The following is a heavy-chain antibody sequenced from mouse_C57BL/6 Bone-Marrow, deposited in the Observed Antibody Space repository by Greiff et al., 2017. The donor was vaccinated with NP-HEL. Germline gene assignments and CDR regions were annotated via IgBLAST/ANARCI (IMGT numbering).Heavy chain of an antibody. J-gene: IGHJ4*01. D-gene: IGHD5-2*01. CDR1: GFTFSDFY. Sequence: EVQLGESGGGLVQSGRFLRLSRANFGFTFSDFYMEWGRQAPGKGKEWIAARRNKANDYTTEYSASVKGRFIVSRDTSQSILYLQMNALRAEDTAIYYCARDGILDYAMDYWGQGTSVTVSS. CDR3: ARDGILDYAMDY. CDR2: RRNKANDYTT. V-gene: IGHV7-1*01.